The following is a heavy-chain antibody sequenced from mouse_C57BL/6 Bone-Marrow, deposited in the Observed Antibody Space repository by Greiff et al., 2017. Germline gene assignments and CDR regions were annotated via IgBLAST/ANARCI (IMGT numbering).Heavy chain of an antibody. Sequence: SGSELRSPGSSVKLSCKDFDSEVFPIAYMSWVRQKPGHGFEWIGGILPSIGRTIYGEKFEDKATLDADTLSNTAYWELNSLTSEDSAIYDCARKDYYGSSPHWYFDVWGTGTTVTVSS. CDR2: ILPSIGRT. CDR3: ARKDYYGSSPHWYFDV. J-gene: IGHJ1*03. V-gene: IGHV15-2*01. D-gene: IGHD1-1*01. CDR1: DSEVFPIAY.